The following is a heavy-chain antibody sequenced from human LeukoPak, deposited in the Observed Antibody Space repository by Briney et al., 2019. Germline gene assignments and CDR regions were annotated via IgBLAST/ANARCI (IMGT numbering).Heavy chain of an antibody. J-gene: IGHJ6*04. V-gene: IGHV3-30*18. CDR1: GFTLSSYG. CDR2: ISYDGSNK. D-gene: IGHD3-9*01. CDR3: AKDAPYYDILTGYYGSLDV. Sequence: GGSLRLSCAASGFTLSSYGVHWVRQAPGKGLEWVAVISYDGSNKYYADSVKGRFTISRDNSKNTLYLQMNSLRAEDTAVYYCAKDAPYYDILTGYYGSLDVWGKGTTVTVSS.